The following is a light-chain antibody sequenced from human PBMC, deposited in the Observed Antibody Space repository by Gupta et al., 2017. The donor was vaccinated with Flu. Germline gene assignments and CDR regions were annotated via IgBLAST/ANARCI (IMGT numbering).Light chain of an antibody. CDR2: QDS. CDR3: QTWDTSTYVV. Sequence: SYELTHPPSVSVSPGQPASITCSGDTLGDKYTCWYQQKAGQSPVLVIYQDSKRPSGIPERFSGSNSGNTATLTISGTQAMDEADYYCQTWDTSTYVVFGGGTKLTVL. J-gene: IGLJ2*01. CDR1: TLGDKY. V-gene: IGLV3-1*01.